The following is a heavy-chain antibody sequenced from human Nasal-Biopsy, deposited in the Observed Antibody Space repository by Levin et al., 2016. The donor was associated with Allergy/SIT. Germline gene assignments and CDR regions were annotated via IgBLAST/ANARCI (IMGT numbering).Heavy chain of an antibody. Sequence: GESLKISCEASGLTLGGNWMHWVRQAPGKGLVWVSRINGDGSRTEYADSVKGRFTISRDSAKNTLYLQMNSLRVDDTAVYYCTRGDPGGASYFAYWGQGTLLTVSS. CDR1: GLTLGGNW. V-gene: IGHV3-74*01. CDR2: INGDGSRT. D-gene: IGHD2-21*01. CDR3: TRGDPGGASYFAY. J-gene: IGHJ4*03.